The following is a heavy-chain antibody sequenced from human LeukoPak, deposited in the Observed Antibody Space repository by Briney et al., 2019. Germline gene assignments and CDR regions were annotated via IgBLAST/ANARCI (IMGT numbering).Heavy chain of an antibody. CDR2: IKQDGSEK. J-gene: IGHJ2*01. Sequence: GGSLRLSCAASGFTFSSYWMSWVRQAPGKGLEWVANIKQDGSEKYYVDSVKGRFTISRDNAKNSLYLQMNSLRAEDTAVYYCARDYGWWQWLDYWYFDLWGRGTLVTVSS. CDR1: GFTFSSYW. CDR3: ARDYGWWQWLDYWYFDL. V-gene: IGHV3-7*01. D-gene: IGHD6-19*01.